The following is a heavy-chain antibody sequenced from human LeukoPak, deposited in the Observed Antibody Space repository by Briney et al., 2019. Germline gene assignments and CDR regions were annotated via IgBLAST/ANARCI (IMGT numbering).Heavy chain of an antibody. CDR1: GYTFSNYD. D-gene: IGHD6-19*01. V-gene: IGHV1-8*01. Sequence: ASVKVSCKTYGYTFSNYDINWMRQATGQGLEWMGWMNPNSGNTGYAQKFQGRVTITRNTSISTAYMELSSLRSEDTAVYYCARERSIAVAGTVLDDYYYYYMDVWGKGTTVTVSS. J-gene: IGHJ6*03. CDR3: ARERSIAVAGTVLDDYYYYYMDV. CDR2: MNPNSGNT.